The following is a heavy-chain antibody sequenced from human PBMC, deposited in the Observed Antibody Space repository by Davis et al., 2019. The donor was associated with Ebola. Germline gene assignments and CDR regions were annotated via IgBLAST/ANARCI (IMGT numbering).Heavy chain of an antibody. J-gene: IGHJ2*01. CDR1: GYSISSGYY. CDR3: ARHGDIAMKRGSNWYFDL. Sequence: PSETLSLTCTVSGYSISSGYYWGWIRQPPGKGLEWIGSIYHSGSTYYNPSLKSRVTISVDTSKNQFSLKLSSVTAADTAVYYCARHGDIAMKRGSNWYFDLWGRGTLVTVSS. CDR2: IYHSGST. V-gene: IGHV4-38-2*02. D-gene: IGHD5-18*01.